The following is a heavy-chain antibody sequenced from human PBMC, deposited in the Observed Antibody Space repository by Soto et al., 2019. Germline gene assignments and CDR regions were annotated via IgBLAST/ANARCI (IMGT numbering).Heavy chain of an antibody. D-gene: IGHD3-10*01. V-gene: IGHV3-43*01. CDR3: AKDWYSYGSGSPLAEYFQH. Sequence: WDGGSIYYADSVQGRFTISRDNTKNSLYLQMNSLRTEDTALYYCAKDWYSYGSGSPLAEYFQHWGQGTLVTVSS. J-gene: IGHJ1*01. CDR2: WDGGSI.